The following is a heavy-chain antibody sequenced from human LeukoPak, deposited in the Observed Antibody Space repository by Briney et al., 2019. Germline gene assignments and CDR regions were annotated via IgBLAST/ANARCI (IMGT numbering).Heavy chain of an antibody. CDR2: ISYSGST. Sequence: SETLSLTCTVSGDSISSYYWSWVRQPPGKELDWIGYISYSGSTNYNPSLKSRVTISADTSKNQFSLKLSSVTAADTAVYFCARDTLRDYFDYWGQGTLVTVSS. CDR3: ARDTLRDYFDY. V-gene: IGHV4-59*01. CDR1: GDSISSYY. D-gene: IGHD2-15*01. J-gene: IGHJ4*02.